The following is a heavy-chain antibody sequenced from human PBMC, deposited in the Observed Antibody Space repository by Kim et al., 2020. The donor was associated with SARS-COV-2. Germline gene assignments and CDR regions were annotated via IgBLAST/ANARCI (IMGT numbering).Heavy chain of an antibody. J-gene: IGHJ4*02. CDR2: INAGSGNT. V-gene: IGHV1-3*01. CDR3: AGGGAVLRFLEWLSSYFDY. Sequence: ASVKVSCKASGYTFSHYAMHWVRQAPGQRLEWRGWINAGSGNTEYSQKFQGRLIITRETSASTAYMELSSLRSEDTAVYYCAGGGAVLRFLEWLSSYFDYWGQGTLVTVTS. D-gene: IGHD3-3*01. CDR1: GYTFSHYA.